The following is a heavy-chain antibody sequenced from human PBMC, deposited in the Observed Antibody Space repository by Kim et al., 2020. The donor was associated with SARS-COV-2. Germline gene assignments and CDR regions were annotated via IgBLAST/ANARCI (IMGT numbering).Heavy chain of an antibody. D-gene: IGHD3-3*01. CDR1: GFTFSDYY. V-gene: IGHV3-11*01. Sequence: GGSLRLSCAASGFTFSDYYMSWIRQAPGKGLEWVSYISSSGSTIYYADSVKGRFTISRDNAKNSLYLQMNSLRAEDTAVYYCARDERSDTYYDFWSFRAYYCYGMDVWGQGTTVTVSS. CDR3: ARDERSDTYYDFWSFRAYYCYGMDV. J-gene: IGHJ6*02. CDR2: ISSSGSTI.